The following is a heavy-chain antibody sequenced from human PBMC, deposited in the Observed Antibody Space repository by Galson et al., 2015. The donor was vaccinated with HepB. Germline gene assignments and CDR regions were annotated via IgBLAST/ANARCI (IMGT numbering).Heavy chain of an antibody. Sequence: SVKVSCKASGYTFTGYYMHWVRQAPGQGLEWMGWINPNSGGTNYAQKFQGWVTMTRDTSISTAYMELSRLRSDDTAVYYRARVRATMVRGVAIPNWFDPWGQGTLVTVSS. CDR1: GYTFTGYY. D-gene: IGHD3-10*01. CDR3: ARVRATMVRGVAIPNWFDP. V-gene: IGHV1-2*04. CDR2: INPNSGGT. J-gene: IGHJ5*02.